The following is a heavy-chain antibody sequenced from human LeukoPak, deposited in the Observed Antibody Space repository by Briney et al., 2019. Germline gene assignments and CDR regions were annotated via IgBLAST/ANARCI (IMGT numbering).Heavy chain of an antibody. J-gene: IGHJ6*03. CDR1: GGSISSYY. CDR2: IYYSGST. CDR3: AREWARWLEEDNYYYYMDV. D-gene: IGHD3-22*01. V-gene: IGHV4-59*12. Sequence: SETLSLTCTVSGGSISSYYWSWIRQPPGKGLEWIGYIYYSGSTNYNPSLKSRVTMSVDTSKNQFSLKLSSVTAADTAVYYCAREWARWLEEDNYYYYMDVWGKGTTVTVSS.